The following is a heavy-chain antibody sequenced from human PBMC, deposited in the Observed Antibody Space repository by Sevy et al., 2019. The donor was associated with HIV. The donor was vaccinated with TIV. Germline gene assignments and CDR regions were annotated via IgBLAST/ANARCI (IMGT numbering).Heavy chain of an antibody. CDR3: ARGYYDFWSGYYRRDAFDI. CDR1: GYTFTSYG. J-gene: IGHJ3*02. CDR2: ISAYNGNT. Sequence: ASVKVSCTASGYTFTSYGISWVRQAPGQGLESMGWISAYNGNTNYAQKLQGRVTLTTDTSTSTAYMELRSLRSDDTAVYYCARGYYDFWSGYYRRDAFDIWGQWTMVTVSS. V-gene: IGHV1-18*01. D-gene: IGHD3-3*01.